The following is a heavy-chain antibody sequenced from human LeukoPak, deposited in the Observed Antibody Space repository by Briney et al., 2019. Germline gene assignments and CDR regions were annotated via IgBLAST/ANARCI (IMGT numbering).Heavy chain of an antibody. Sequence: PSETLSLTCTVSGGSISSYYWSWIRQPAGKGLEWIGRIYTSGSTNYNPSLRGRVTISVDTSKNQFSLKLSSVTAADTAVYYCARGFYSDRRVDPWGQGTLVTVSS. CDR3: ARGFYSDRRVDP. CDR2: IYTSGST. J-gene: IGHJ5*02. CDR1: GGSISSYY. V-gene: IGHV4-4*07. D-gene: IGHD6-13*01.